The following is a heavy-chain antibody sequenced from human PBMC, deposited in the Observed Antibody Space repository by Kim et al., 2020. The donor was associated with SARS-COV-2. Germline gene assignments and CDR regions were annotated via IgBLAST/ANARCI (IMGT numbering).Heavy chain of an antibody. V-gene: IGHV1-18*01. J-gene: IGHJ5*02. Sequence: YDQNLQGRITMTTDTSTATAYMELRNLRSDDTAVYYCARWQPWIQSGWFDPWGQGTLVTVSS. CDR3: ARWQPWIQSGWFDP. D-gene: IGHD5-18*01.